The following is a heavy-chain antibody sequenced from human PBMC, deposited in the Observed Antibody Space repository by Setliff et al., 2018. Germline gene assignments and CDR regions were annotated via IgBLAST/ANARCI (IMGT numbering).Heavy chain of an antibody. J-gene: IGHJ4*02. D-gene: IGHD1-1*01. CDR2: IYYNGNT. CDR1: GDSISSRRNY. Sequence: PSETLSLTCTVSGDSISSRRNYWSWIRQPPGKGLEWIGYIYYNGNTNYNPSLKSRVSISVDTSKNQFSLKLRSVTAADTAVYYCARTGTYRYFDSWGQGTLVTVSS. V-gene: IGHV4-61*01. CDR3: ARTGTYRYFDS.